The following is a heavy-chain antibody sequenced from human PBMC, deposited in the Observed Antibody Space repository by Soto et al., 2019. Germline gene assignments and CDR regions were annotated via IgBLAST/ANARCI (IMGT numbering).Heavy chain of an antibody. V-gene: IGHV3-21*01. CDR2: ISRSGDSL. J-gene: IGHJ4*02. CDR1: GFTFSSYS. Sequence: GGSLRLSCVGSGFTFSSYSVSWIRRAPGKGLECVSSISRSGDSLYYADLVKGRFTISRDNAENSVFLQMSNLRVDDTAIYYCASNYGLFDYWGQGTLVTVSS. D-gene: IGHD4-17*01. CDR3: ASNYGLFDY.